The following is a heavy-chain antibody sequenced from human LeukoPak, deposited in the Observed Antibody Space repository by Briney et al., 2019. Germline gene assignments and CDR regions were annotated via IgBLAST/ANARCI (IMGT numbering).Heavy chain of an antibody. Sequence: GRSLRLSCAASGFTFSSYAMHWVRQAPGKGLEGVAVISYDGSNKYYADSVKGRFTISRDNSKNTLYLQMNSLRAEDTAVYYCARGGGNYEDYFDYWGQGTLVTVSS. J-gene: IGHJ4*02. CDR3: ARGGGNYEDYFDY. V-gene: IGHV3-30-3*01. D-gene: IGHD4/OR15-4a*01. CDR1: GFTFSSYA. CDR2: ISYDGSNK.